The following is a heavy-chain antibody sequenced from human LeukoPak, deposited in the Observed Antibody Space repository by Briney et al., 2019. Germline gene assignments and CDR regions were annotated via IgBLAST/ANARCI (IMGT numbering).Heavy chain of an antibody. Sequence: SETLSLTCTVSGGSISGYYWNWIRQPAGKGLEWIGRFSSSGTTNYNPSLKSRITMSVNTSKNQFSLRLSSVTAADTAVYYCARDGGSGSFTWGQGTLVTVSS. V-gene: IGHV4-4*07. CDR2: FSSSGTT. CDR3: ARDGGSGSFT. D-gene: IGHD3-10*01. J-gene: IGHJ4*02. CDR1: GGSISGYY.